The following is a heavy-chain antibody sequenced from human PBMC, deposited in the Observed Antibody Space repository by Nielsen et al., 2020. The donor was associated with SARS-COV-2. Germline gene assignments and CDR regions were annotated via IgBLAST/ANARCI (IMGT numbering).Heavy chain of an antibody. CDR1: GYTFTNYG. CDR2: ISGYNGDT. CDR3: ARPITHNYYYYYMDV. Sequence: ASVKVSCKASGYTFTNYGISWVRQAPGQGLEWMGGISGYNGDTNYAQKFQGRVTMTTDTPTSTAYMELRSLRSDDTAVYYCARPITHNYYYYYMDVWGKGTTVTVSS. J-gene: IGHJ6*03. V-gene: IGHV1-18*04. D-gene: IGHD3-10*01.